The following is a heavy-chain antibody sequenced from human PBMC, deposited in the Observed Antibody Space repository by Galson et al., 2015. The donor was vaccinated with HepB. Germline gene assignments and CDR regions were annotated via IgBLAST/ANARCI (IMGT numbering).Heavy chain of an antibody. Sequence: SLRLSCAASGFTFSSYSMNWVRQAPGKGLEWVSSISSSSSYIYYADSVKGRFTISRDNAKNSLYLQMNSLRAEDTAVYYCAGEIVVVITGTNAFDIWGQGTMVTVSS. CDR3: AGEIVVVITGTNAFDI. J-gene: IGHJ3*02. D-gene: IGHD3-22*01. CDR1: GFTFSSYS. CDR2: ISSSSSYI. V-gene: IGHV3-21*01.